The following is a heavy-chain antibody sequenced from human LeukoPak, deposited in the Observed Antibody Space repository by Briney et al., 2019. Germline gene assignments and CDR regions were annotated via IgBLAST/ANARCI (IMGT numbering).Heavy chain of an antibody. CDR1: GFTFSSSA. D-gene: IGHD2-15*01. CDR3: AKQLGYCSDGSCYFPY. V-gene: IGHV3-23*01. Sequence: GGSLRLSCAASGFTFSSSAMSWVRQAPGKGLEWVSAISNNGGYTYYADSVQGRFTISRDNSKSALCLQMNSLRAEDTAVYYCAKQLGYCSDGSCYFPYWGQGTLVTVSS. CDR2: ISNNGGYT. J-gene: IGHJ4*02.